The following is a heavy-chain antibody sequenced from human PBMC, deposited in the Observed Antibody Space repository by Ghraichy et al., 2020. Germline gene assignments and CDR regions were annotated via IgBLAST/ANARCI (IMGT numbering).Heavy chain of an antibody. J-gene: IGHJ4*02. CDR1: GDSFSTYY. CDR2: INHIGIS. V-gene: IGHV4-34*01. CDR3: ARRGYSTHTSPFGN. Sequence: SETLSLTCGVSGDSFSTYYWNWIRQPPGKGLEWIGEINHIGISNFNPSLKSRVAVSVDTSKKQVSLTLTSVTAADTAVYYCARRGYSTHTSPFGNWGQGTLVIVSP. D-gene: IGHD3-22*01.